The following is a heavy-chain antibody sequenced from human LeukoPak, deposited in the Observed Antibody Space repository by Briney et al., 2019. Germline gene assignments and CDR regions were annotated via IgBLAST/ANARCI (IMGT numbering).Heavy chain of an antibody. CDR1: GFPFSSYR. D-gene: IGHD3-16*02. CDR2: ISSSAGNT. V-gene: IGHV3-23*01. CDR3: AKNRGFRGVIVVPPLDF. Sequence: GGSVTLSCAASGFPFSSYRMSWVRQAPGKGLEWVSSISSSAGNTYYADSVKGRFTISRDYSKNTLYLQMNSLRAEDTAIYYCAKNRGFRGVIVVPPLDFWGQGTLVTVSS. J-gene: IGHJ4*02.